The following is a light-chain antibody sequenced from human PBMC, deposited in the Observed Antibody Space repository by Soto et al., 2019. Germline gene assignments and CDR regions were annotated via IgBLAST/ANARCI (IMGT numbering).Light chain of an antibody. CDR3: SSYTSSSTPYV. J-gene: IGLJ1*01. Sequence: QSALTQPASVSGSPGQSITISCTGTSSDVGGYNYVSWYQQHPVKAPKLMIYDVTNRPSGVSDRFSGSKSGNTSSLTSSGRQAEDDADYYCSSYTSSSTPYVFGTGTKLTVL. CDR2: DVT. CDR1: SSDVGGYNY. V-gene: IGLV2-14*01.